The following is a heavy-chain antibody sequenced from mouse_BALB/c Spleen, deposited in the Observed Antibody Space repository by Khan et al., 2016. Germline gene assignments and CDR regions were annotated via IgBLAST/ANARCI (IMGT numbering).Heavy chain of an antibody. V-gene: IGHV3-2*02. CDR1: GYSITSDYA. J-gene: IGHJ3*01. CDR2: ISYSGST. CDR3: GEDRGGFAY. Sequence: EVQLQESGPGLVKPSQSLSLTCTVTGYSITSDYAWNWIRQFPGNKLEWMGFISYSGSTSYNPSLKSRISITRDTSKNPFFLRLNSLTTEATATYYGGEDRGGFAYWGQGTRVTVSA.